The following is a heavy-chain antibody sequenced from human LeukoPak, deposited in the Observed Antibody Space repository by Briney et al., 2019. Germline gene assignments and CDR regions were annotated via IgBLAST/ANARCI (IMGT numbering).Heavy chain of an antibody. V-gene: IGHV3-74*01. CDR1: GFTFSSYW. D-gene: IGHD3-3*01. CDR2: ISPDGSTT. Sequence: TGGSLRLSCAASGFTFSSYWMHWVRQAPGKGLVWVSRISPDGSTTGHADSVKGRFTTSRDNAKNTLFLQMNSLRAEDTAVYYCTRDFDFSSAIWGQGTLSPSPQ. J-gene: IGHJ4*02. CDR3: TRDFDFSSAI.